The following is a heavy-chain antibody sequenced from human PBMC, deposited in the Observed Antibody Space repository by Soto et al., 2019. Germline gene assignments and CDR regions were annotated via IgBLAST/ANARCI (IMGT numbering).Heavy chain of an antibody. D-gene: IGHD3-22*01. CDR1: GVTFTSSA. Sequence: SVEVACKASGVTFTSSAVQGVRLARGQRLEWIGWIVVGSGNTNYAQKFQERVTITRDMSTSTAYMELSSLRSEDTAVYYCAASGYYDSSGSTFDDWGQGTLVTVPQ. CDR2: IVVGSGNT. CDR3: AASGYYDSSGSTFDD. J-gene: IGHJ4*02. V-gene: IGHV1-58*01.